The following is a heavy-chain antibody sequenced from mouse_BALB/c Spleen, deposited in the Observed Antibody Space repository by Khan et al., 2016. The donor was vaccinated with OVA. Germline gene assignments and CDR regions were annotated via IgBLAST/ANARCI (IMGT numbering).Heavy chain of an antibody. D-gene: IGHD2-1*01. CDR3: ARSKGNYWFAY. J-gene: IGHJ3*01. CDR2: INTYTGEP. Sequence: QIQLVQSGPELKKPGETVKISCKASGYTLTNYGMNWVKQAPGKGLKWMGWINTYTGEPTYAEDFKGRIAFSLETSASTAYLQINNLKNEDTATFVCARSKGNYWFAYWGQGTLVTVSA. CDR1: GYTLTNYG. V-gene: IGHV9-3-1*01.